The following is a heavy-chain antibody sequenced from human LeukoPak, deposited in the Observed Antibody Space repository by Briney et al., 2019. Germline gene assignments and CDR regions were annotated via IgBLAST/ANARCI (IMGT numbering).Heavy chain of an antibody. Sequence: GASVKVSCKASGYTFTSYDINWVRQATGQGLEWKGWMNPNSGNTGYAQKFQGRVTITRNTAIRTAYMELSSLRSEGSAVYYCATDVYCSGGSCYERPGFDYWGQGTLVTVSS. CDR3: ATDVYCSGGSCYERPGFDY. D-gene: IGHD2-15*01. V-gene: IGHV1-8*03. CDR1: GYTFTSYD. J-gene: IGHJ4*02. CDR2: MNPNSGNT.